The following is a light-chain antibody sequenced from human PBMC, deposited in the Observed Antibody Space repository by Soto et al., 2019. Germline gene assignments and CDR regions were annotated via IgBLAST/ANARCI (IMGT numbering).Light chain of an antibody. CDR1: SSDVGGYNY. CDR3: FSYAGIRYV. J-gene: IGLJ1*01. V-gene: IGLV2-11*01. Sequence: QSALTQPRSVSGSPGQSVTIYCTGTSSDVGGYNYVSWYQQHPGKAPKLMIYDVSKRPSGVPDRFSGSKSGNTASLTISGLQAEDEADYYCFSYAGIRYVFGTGTKLTVL. CDR2: DVS.